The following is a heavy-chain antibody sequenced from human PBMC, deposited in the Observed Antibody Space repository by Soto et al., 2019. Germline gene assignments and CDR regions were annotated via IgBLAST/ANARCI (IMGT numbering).Heavy chain of an antibody. V-gene: IGHV2-5*01. Sequence: SGPTLVKPTQTLTLTCTFSGFSLSTSGVGVGWIRQPPGKALEWLALIYWNDDKRYSPSLKSRLTITKDTSKNQVVLTMTNMDPVDTATYYCAHRLSAFEYSSPFDYWGQGTLVTVSS. CDR2: IYWNDDK. CDR1: GFSLSTSGVG. CDR3: AHRLSAFEYSSPFDY. J-gene: IGHJ4*02. D-gene: IGHD6-6*01.